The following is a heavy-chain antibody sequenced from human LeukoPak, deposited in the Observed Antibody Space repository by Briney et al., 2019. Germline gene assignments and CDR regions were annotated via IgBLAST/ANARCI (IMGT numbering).Heavy chain of an antibody. CDR2: INSDDSRT. CDR1: GLTFSAFW. Sequence: PGGPLRLSCAASGLTFSAFWMHWVRKAPGKGLVWVSRINSDDSRTTYADSVKGRFTISRDNAKNTLYLQMNSLRAEDTAVYYCARGLVHDTSGYYSDYWGQGTLVTVSS. CDR3: ARGLVHDTSGYYSDY. D-gene: IGHD3-22*01. J-gene: IGHJ4*02. V-gene: IGHV3-74*01.